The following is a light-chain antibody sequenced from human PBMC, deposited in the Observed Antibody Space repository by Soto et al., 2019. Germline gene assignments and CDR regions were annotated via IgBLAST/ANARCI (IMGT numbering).Light chain of an antibody. CDR2: EAS. V-gene: IGLV2-8*01. CDR1: SSDVGGYIY. CDR3: SSYAGSNTYV. J-gene: IGLJ1*01. Sequence: LAQPPSASGSPGQSVTISCTGTSSDVGGYIYVSWYQHHPGKAPRLMIYEASKRPSGVPDRFSGSKSGNTASLTVSGLQAEDEADYYCSSYAGSNTYVFGTGTKVTVL.